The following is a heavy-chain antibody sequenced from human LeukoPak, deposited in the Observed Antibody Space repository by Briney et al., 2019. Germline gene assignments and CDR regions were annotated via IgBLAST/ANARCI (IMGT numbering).Heavy chain of an antibody. CDR1: GFTFSSYW. D-gene: IGHD1-14*01. J-gene: IGHJ6*02. CDR2: IKQDGSEK. CDR3: ARDEAVDNLYYYGMDV. Sequence: GGSLRLSCAASGFTFSSYWMSWVRQAPGKGLEWVANIKQDGSEKYYVESVKGRFTISRDNAKNSLYLQMNSLIAEDTAVYYCARDEAVDNLYYYGMDVWGQGTTVTVSS. V-gene: IGHV3-7*01.